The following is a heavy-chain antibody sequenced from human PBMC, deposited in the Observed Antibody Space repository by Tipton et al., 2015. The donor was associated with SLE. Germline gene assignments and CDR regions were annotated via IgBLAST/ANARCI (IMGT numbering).Heavy chain of an antibody. CDR1: GFTFSTYA. J-gene: IGHJ6*02. Sequence: SLRLSCAASGFTFSTYAMSWVRQAPGKGLEWVSGISDSGGSTDYADSVKGRFTISRDNAKNSLYLQMNSLRAEDTAVYYCARDQRWVGAIYYYYGMDVWGQGTTVTASS. D-gene: IGHD3-10*01. CDR3: ARDQRWVGAIYYYYGMDV. CDR2: ISDSGGST. V-gene: IGHV3-23*01.